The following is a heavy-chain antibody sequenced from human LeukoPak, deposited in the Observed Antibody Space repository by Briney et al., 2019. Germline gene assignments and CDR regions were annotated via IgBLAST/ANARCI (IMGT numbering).Heavy chain of an antibody. CDR3: ARRGYCSGGSCWYYFDY. V-gene: IGHV5-51*01. CDR2: IYIGDSDS. Sequence: GESLKISCRGSGYSFTSHWIGWVRQMPGKGLEWMGIIYIGDSDSRYSPSFQGQVTISADKSISTAYLQWSSLKASDTAMYYCARRGYCSGGSCWYYFDYWGQGTLVTVSS. CDR1: GYSFTSHW. D-gene: IGHD2-15*01. J-gene: IGHJ4*02.